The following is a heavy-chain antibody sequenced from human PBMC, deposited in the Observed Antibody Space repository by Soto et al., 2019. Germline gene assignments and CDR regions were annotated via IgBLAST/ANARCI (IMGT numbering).Heavy chain of an antibody. V-gene: IGHV4-4*02. CDR3: ARGAGDYYDSSGYFPAPNYGMDV. J-gene: IGHJ6*02. CDR2: IYHSGST. D-gene: IGHD3-22*01. CDR1: GGSISSSNW. Sequence: PSETLSLTCAVSGGSISSSNWWSWVRQPPGKGLEWIGEIYHSGSTNYNPSLKSRVTISVDKSKNQFSLKLSSVTAADTAVYYCARGAGDYYDSSGYFPAPNYGMDVWGQGTTVTVSS.